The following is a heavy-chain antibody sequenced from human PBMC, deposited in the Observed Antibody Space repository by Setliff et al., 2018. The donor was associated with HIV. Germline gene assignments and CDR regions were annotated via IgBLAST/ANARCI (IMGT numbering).Heavy chain of an antibody. D-gene: IGHD3-10*01. J-gene: IGHJ4*02. CDR1: GGSISSGSYY. V-gene: IGHV4-61*09. CDR3: ARVGDHGSGRGFDY. CDR2: IHTSGST. Sequence: KPSETLSLTCTVSGGSISSGSYYWSWIRQPAGKGLEWIGHIHTSGSTKYNPSLKSRVTISADTSKNQFSLNLSSVTAAETAVYYCARVGDHGSGRGFDYWGQGTLVTVSS.